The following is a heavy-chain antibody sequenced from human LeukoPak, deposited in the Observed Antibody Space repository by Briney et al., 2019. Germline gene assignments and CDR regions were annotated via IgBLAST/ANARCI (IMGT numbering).Heavy chain of an antibody. J-gene: IGHJ4*02. Sequence: GGSLRLSCEASGCTFSSSWMTWVRQAPGKGLEWVANIKEDGSEKYYVDSVKGRFTISRDNAKNSLYLQMNSLRAEDTAVYYCARDRRAHGYWGQGTLVTVSS. CDR3: ARDRRAHGY. CDR1: GCTFSSSW. CDR2: IKEDGSEK. V-gene: IGHV3-7*03.